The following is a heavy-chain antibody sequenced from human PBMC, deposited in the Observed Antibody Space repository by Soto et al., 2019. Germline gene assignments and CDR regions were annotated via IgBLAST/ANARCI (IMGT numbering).Heavy chain of an antibody. D-gene: IGHD3-16*01. J-gene: IGHJ4*02. CDR2: ASNDGTRK. CDR3: AKDIVSFACCYASSDY. CDR1: GFTFSWYG. Sequence: PGGSLRLSCAASGFTFSWYGMHWVRQAPGKGLEWVAVASNDGTRKYYADSVKGRFTISRDNSRNTLSLQMNSLRAEDTAVYYCAKDIVSFACCYASSDYWGQGTLVTVSS. V-gene: IGHV3-30*18.